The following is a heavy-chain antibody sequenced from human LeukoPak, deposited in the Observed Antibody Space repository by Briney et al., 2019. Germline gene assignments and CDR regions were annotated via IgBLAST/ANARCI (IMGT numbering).Heavy chain of an antibody. D-gene: IGHD3-10*01. J-gene: IGHJ4*02. CDR1: GFTDSSNY. CDR2: IYSGSST. V-gene: IGHV3-66*02. Sequence: PGGSLRLSCAASGFTDSSNYMSWVRQAPGKGLEWVSVIYSGSSTYYADSVKGRFAISRDNSKNTLYLQMNSLRAEDTAVYYCARARYGSGSYSPDYWGQGTLVTVSS. CDR3: ARARYGSGSYSPDY.